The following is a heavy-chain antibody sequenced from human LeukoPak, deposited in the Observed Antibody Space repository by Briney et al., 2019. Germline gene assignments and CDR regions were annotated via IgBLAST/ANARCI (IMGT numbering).Heavy chain of an antibody. V-gene: IGHV4-39*07. J-gene: IGHJ4*02. D-gene: IGHD3-22*01. CDR3: ARSKDGSGFAAY. Sequence: PSETLSLTCTVSGGSISSGGYYWSWIRQSPGTGLEWIGEINHSGNTNYNPSLKSRVAISVDTSKNQFSLKLSSVIAADTAMYYCARSKDGSGFAAYWGQGTQVTVSS. CDR2: INHSGNT. CDR1: GGSISSGGYY.